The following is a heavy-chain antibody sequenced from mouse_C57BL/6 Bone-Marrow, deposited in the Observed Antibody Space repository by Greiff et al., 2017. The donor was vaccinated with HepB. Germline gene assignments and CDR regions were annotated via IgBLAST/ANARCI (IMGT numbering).Heavy chain of an antibody. CDR3: ARYKSLGYGSSLYYFDY. Sequence: EVKLMESGPGLAKPSQTLSLTCSVAGYSITSDYWNWIRKFPGNKLEYMGYISYSGSTYYNPSLKSRISITRDTSKNQYYMQLNSVTTEDTATYYGARYKSLGYGSSLYYFDYWGQGTTLTVSS. J-gene: IGHJ2*01. CDR2: ISYSGST. V-gene: IGHV3-8*01. CDR1: GYSITSDY. D-gene: IGHD1-1*01.